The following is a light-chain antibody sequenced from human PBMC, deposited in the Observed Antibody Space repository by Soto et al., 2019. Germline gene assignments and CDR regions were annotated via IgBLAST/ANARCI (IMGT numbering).Light chain of an antibody. Sequence: ETVLTQSPGTLSLSPGERATLSCRASQSVSSRYLAWYQQKPGQAPRLLIYGASTRATGIPDRFRGSGSETDFTLTISRLEPEDFAVYYCQQYGSSPLMYTFGQGTKLEI. V-gene: IGKV3-20*01. J-gene: IGKJ2*01. CDR3: QQYGSSPLMYT. CDR1: QSVSSRY. CDR2: GAS.